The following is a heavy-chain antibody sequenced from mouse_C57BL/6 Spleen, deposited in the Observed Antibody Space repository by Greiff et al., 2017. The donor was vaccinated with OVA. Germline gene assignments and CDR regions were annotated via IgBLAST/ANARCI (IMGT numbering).Heavy chain of an antibody. CDR2: IDPSDSYT. CDR1: GYTFTSYW. CDR3: ARGDYDGSSYVYFDV. J-gene: IGHJ1*03. V-gene: IGHV1-69*01. Sequence: VKLQQPGAELVMPGASVKLSCKASGYTFTSYWMHWVKQRPGQGLEWIGEIDPSDSYTNYNQKFKGKSTLTVDKSSSTAYMQLSSLTSEDSAVYYCARGDYDGSSYVYFDVWGTGTTVTVSS. D-gene: IGHD1-1*01.